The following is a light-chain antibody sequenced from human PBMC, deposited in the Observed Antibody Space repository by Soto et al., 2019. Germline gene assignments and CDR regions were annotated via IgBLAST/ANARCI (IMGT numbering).Light chain of an antibody. J-gene: IGKJ2*01. Sequence: EIVMTQSPVALSVSPGERAALSCRASQSVGRNFAWYQQRPGQAPRDLIYGTSTRATGVPARFSGSGSGIDVTLTISSLQSEDFAVYYCQQYNNWPYTFGQGNRLEIK. CDR2: GTS. CDR1: QSVGRN. V-gene: IGKV3-15*01. CDR3: QQYNNWPYT.